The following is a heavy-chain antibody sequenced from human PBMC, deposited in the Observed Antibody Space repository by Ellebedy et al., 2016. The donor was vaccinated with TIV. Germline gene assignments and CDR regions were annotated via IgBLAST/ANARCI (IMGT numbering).Heavy chain of an antibody. D-gene: IGHD3-10*01. Sequence: GGSLRLXXAVSGLTFSSYAMSWVRQAPGKGLEWVSTINGNGGSTHYADSVKGRFTISRDNSKNTLYLQMNSLRAEDTAVYYCAKEKYGSGSFDYWGQGTLVTVSS. CDR2: INGNGGST. J-gene: IGHJ4*02. CDR3: AKEKYGSGSFDY. V-gene: IGHV3-23*01. CDR1: GLTFSSYA.